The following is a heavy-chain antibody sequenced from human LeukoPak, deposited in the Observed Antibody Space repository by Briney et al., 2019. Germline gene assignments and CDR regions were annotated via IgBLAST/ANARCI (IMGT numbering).Heavy chain of an antibody. D-gene: IGHD3-22*01. J-gene: IGHJ6*03. CDR3: ARDSVSDSSGYYSMDV. CDR2: IYTSGST. Sequence: KASETLSLTCTVSGGSISSYYWSWIRQPAGKGLEWIGRIYTSGSTNYNPSLKSRVTMSVDTSKNQFSLKLSSVTAADTAVYYCARDSVSDSSGYYSMDVWGKGTTVTISS. V-gene: IGHV4-4*07. CDR1: GGSISSYY.